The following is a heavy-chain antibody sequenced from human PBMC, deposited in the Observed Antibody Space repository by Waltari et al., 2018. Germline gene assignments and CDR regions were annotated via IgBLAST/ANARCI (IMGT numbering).Heavy chain of an antibody. CDR3: ATHAFGGSFDY. CDR2: ISSSSSTI. CDR1: GFTFSSYS. J-gene: IGHJ4*02. V-gene: IGHV3-48*01. Sequence: EVQLVESGGGLVQPGGSLGLPCAASGFTFSSYSMNWVRQAPGEGLEWVSYISSSSSTIYYADSVKGRFTISRDKAKNSLHLQMNSLRAEDTAVYYCATHAFGGSFDYWGQGTLVTVSS. D-gene: IGHD1-26*01.